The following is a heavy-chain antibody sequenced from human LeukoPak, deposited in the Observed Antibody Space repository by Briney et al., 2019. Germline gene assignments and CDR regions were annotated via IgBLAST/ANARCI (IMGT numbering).Heavy chain of an antibody. Sequence: PGGSLRLSCAASGFTFSNHWMNWVRQAPGKSLEWVANIKHDGSESKYLDSVKGRFTISRDNAKNSLFLQMNSLRADDTAVYYCARDPPSDYYDILTGYFDYWGQGTLVTVSS. D-gene: IGHD3-9*01. CDR2: IKHDGSES. V-gene: IGHV3-7*01. CDR3: ARDPPSDYYDILTGYFDY. J-gene: IGHJ4*02. CDR1: GFTFSNHW.